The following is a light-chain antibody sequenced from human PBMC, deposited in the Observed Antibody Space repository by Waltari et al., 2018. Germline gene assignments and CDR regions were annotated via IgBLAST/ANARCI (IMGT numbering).Light chain of an antibody. V-gene: IGKV2-40*01. CDR1: QSILYSNGNTF. Sequence: DIVMTQTTLSLPITPGEPAYISCRSSQSILYSNGNTFLYWYLQKPGQSPQLLIYGGSNRASGVPDRFSGSGSGTDFTLKISNVEAEDVGVYYCVQTIAFPYTFGPGTKLDIK. J-gene: IGKJ3*01. CDR3: VQTIAFPYT. CDR2: GGS.